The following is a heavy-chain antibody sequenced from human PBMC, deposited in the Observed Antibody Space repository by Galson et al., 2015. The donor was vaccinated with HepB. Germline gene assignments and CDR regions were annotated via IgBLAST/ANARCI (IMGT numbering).Heavy chain of an antibody. V-gene: IGHV4-59*08. CDR2: IYNSGST. D-gene: IGHD4-17*01. J-gene: IGHJ6*02. CDR3: ARGGTTVTSFGYYGMNV. Sequence: SETLSLTCTVSGGSISGYYWSWIRQPPGKGLEWIGHIYNSGSTNYNPSLKSRVTISVDTSKNQFSLKLSSVTAADTAVYYCARGGTTVTSFGYYGMNVWGQRTTVTVSS. CDR1: GGSISGYY.